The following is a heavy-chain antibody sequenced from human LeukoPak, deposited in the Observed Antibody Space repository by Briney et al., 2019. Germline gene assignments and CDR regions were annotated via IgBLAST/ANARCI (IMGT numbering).Heavy chain of an antibody. CDR2: ISYDGTNK. J-gene: IGHJ4*02. Sequence: PGRSLRLSCAVSGFTFSSYGMHWVRQAPGKGLEWVAVISYDGTNKYYADSVKGRFTISRDNAKNTMDLQMNSLRTEDTAVYYCAKDWNHRSGCIYYFDYWGQGTLVTVSS. CDR1: GFTFSSYG. V-gene: IGHV3-30*18. D-gene: IGHD6-19*01. CDR3: AKDWNHRSGCIYYFDY.